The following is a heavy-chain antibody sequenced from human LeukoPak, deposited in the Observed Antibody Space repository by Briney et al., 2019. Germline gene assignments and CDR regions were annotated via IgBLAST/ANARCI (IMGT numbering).Heavy chain of an antibody. V-gene: IGHV1-69*05. CDR2: IIPIFGTA. CDR1: GGTFSSSA. J-gene: IGHJ5*02. D-gene: IGHD3-22*01. Sequence: GASVKVSCKASGGTFSSSAISWVRQAPGQGLEWMGGIIPIFGTANYAQKFQGRVTITTDESTSTAYMELSSLRSEDTAVYYCARAERYDSSGYPYNWFDPWGQGTLVTVSS. CDR3: ARAERYDSSGYPYNWFDP.